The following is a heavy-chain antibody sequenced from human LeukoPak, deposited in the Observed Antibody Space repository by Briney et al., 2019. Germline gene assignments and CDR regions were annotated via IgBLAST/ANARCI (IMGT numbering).Heavy chain of an antibody. CDR1: GYTFTSYG. D-gene: IGHD6-19*01. CDR2: ITAYNGNT. V-gene: IGHV1-18*01. CDR3: AREVAGFAYYYYYGMDV. Sequence: GASVKVSCKASGYTFTSYGIRWVRQAPGQGLEWFGWITAYNGNTNYAQKLQGRVTMTTDTSTSTAYMELRSLRSDDTAVYYCAREVAGFAYYYYYGMDVWGQGTTVTVSS. J-gene: IGHJ6*02.